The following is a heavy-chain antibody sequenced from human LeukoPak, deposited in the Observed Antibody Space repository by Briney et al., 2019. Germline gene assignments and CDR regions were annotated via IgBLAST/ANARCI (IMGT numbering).Heavy chain of an antibody. CDR1: GFTFSSYW. CDR3: ARRDSGSYSLPFDH. D-gene: IGHD1-26*01. V-gene: IGHV3-7*05. CDR2: IRHDGREQ. Sequence: GGSLRLSCAASGFTFSSYWMSWVRQAPGKGLEWMANIRHDGREQYYVDSVKGRFTVSRDNAKNSLYLQMNSLSAEDTAVYYCARRDSGSYSLPFDHWGQGTLVTVSS. J-gene: IGHJ4*02.